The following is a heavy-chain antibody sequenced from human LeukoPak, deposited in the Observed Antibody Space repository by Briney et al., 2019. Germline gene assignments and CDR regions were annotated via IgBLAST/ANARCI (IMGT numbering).Heavy chain of an antibody. J-gene: IGHJ5*02. CDR1: GGSISSGSYY. D-gene: IGHD4-17*01. Sequence: PSETLSLTCTVSGGSISSGSYYWSWIRQPAGKGQEWIGRIYTSGSTNYNPSLKSRVTISVDTSKNQFSLKLSSVTAADTAVYYCARGAYGDYVWFDPWGQGTLVTVSS. CDR2: IYTSGST. V-gene: IGHV4-61*02. CDR3: ARGAYGDYVWFDP.